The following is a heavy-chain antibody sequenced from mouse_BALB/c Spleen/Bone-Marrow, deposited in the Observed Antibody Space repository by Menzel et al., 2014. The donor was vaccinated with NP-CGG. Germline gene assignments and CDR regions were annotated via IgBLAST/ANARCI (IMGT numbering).Heavy chain of an antibody. V-gene: IGHV4-2*02. CDR2: INPGSSTI. CDR1: GFDFSRYW. Sequence: EVKLVESGGGLVQPGGSLNLACVASGFDFSRYWMSWARQAPGKGQEWIGEINPGSSTINYSPSLKDKFIISRDNAKKTLYLQMSQTRTEDTAHYCGPKLGNYGYNANWGQGTTLTVSS. CDR3: PKLGNYGYNAN. J-gene: IGHJ2*01. D-gene: IGHD1-2*01.